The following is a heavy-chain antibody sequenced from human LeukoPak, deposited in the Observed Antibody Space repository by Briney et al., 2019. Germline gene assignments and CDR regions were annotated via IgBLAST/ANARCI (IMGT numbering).Heavy chain of an antibody. CDR1: GGSISSGSYY. D-gene: IGHD1-26*01. V-gene: IGHV4-61*01. Sequence: SETLSLTCTVSGGSISSGSYYWSWIRQPPGKGLEWIGYIYYSGSTNYNPSLKSRVTISVDTSKNQFSLKLNSVTAADTAVYYCARGGGNMVGAYYYYMDVWGKGTTVTVSS. J-gene: IGHJ6*03. CDR2: IYYSGST. CDR3: ARGGGNMVGAYYYYMDV.